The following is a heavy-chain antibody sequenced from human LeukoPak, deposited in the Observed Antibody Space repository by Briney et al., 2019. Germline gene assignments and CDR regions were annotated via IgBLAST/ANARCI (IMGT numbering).Heavy chain of an antibody. V-gene: IGHV4-59*01. CDR2: IYYRGST. CDR3: ARAGDSGYDSGSVDY. J-gene: IGHJ4*02. CDR1: GGSISSYY. Sequence: SETLSLACTVTGGSISSYYWSWIRQPPGKGLEWIGYIYYRGSTNYNPSLKSRVTISVDTSKNQFSLKLSSVTAADTAVYYCARAGDSGYDSGSVDYWGQGTLVTVSS. D-gene: IGHD5-12*01.